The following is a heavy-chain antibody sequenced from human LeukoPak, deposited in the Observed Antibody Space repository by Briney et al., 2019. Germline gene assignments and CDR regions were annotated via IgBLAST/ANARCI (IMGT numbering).Heavy chain of an antibody. Sequence: ASVKVSCKASGYTFTSYGISWVRQAPGQGLEWMGWISAYNGNTNYAQKLQGRVTMTTDTSTSTAYMELRSLRSDDTAVYYCARTKSSGWYLVGFDPWGQGTLVTVSS. CDR2: ISAYNGNT. CDR3: ARTKSSGWYLVGFDP. J-gene: IGHJ5*02. V-gene: IGHV1-18*01. D-gene: IGHD6-19*01. CDR1: GYTFTSYG.